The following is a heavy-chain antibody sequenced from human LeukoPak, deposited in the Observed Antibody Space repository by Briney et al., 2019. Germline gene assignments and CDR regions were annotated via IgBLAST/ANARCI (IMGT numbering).Heavy chain of an antibody. Sequence: SETLSLTCAVYGGSFSGYYWSWIRQPPGKGLEWIGEINHSGSTNYNPSLKSRVTISVDTSKNQFSLKLSSVTAADTAVYYCARLPRDKDDILTGSPNDFDYWGQGTLVTVSS. V-gene: IGHV4-34*01. J-gene: IGHJ4*02. CDR2: INHSGST. D-gene: IGHD3-9*01. CDR1: GGSFSGYY. CDR3: ARLPRDKDDILTGSPNDFDY.